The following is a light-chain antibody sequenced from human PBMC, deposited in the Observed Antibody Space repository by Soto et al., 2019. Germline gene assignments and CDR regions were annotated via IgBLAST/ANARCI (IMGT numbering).Light chain of an antibody. CDR2: DVS. J-gene: IGLJ2*01. Sequence: QSVLTQPRSVSGSPGQSVTIPCTGTSNDVGSYNYVSWYQQYPGKAPQLMIYDVSKRPSGVPDRFSGSKSGDTASLTISGLQAEDEADYFCCSYAGSFTVAFGGGTKVTVL. V-gene: IGLV2-11*01. CDR3: CSYAGSFTVA. CDR1: SNDVGSYNY.